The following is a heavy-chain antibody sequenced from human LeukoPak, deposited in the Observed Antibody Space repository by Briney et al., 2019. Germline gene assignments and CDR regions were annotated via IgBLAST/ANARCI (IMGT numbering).Heavy chain of an antibody. D-gene: IGHD4-17*01. CDR2: IRSDGSSK. J-gene: IGHJ4*02. Sequence: PGRSLRLSCAASGFTFRSYGLHWVRQAPGKGLEWVALIRSDGSSKNYADSVNGRFTISRDASKNTVYLQMNSLRAEDTAVYSCAKWSGDYPSYYLDYWGQGTLVTVSS. CDR1: GFTFRSYG. CDR3: AKWSGDYPSYYLDY. V-gene: IGHV3-33*06.